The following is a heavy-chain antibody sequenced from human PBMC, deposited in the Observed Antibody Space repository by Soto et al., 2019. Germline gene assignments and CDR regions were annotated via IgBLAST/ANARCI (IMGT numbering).Heavy chain of an antibody. CDR1: GGSISSGGYS. CDR3: ARVITIFGVVRENWFDP. D-gene: IGHD3-3*01. V-gene: IGHV4-30-2*01. Sequence: SETLSLTCAVSGGSISSGGYSWSWIRQPPGKGLEWIGYIYHSGSTYYNPSLKSRVTISVDRSKNQFSLKLSSVTAADTAVYYCARVITIFGVVRENWFDPWGQGTLVTVSS. J-gene: IGHJ5*02. CDR2: IYHSGST.